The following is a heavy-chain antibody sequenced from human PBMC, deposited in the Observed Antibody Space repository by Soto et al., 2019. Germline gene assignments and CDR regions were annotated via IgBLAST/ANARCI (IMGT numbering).Heavy chain of an antibody. CDR2: IRSKANSYAT. Sequence: SXXLSCAASGFTFSGSAIHWVRQSSWKGLKWVGRIRSKANSYATAYAASVKGRFTISRDDSKNTAYLQMNSLKTEDTAVYYCTRHGLRFLEWSGGMDVWGQGTTVTVSS. J-gene: IGHJ6*02. CDR3: TRHGLRFLEWSGGMDV. V-gene: IGHV3-73*01. CDR1: GFTFSGSA. D-gene: IGHD3-3*01.